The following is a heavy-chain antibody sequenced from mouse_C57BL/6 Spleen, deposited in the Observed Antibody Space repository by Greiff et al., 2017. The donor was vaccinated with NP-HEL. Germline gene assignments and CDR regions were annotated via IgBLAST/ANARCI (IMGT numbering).Heavy chain of an antibody. CDR3: ARNWERSYYFDY. J-gene: IGHJ2*01. CDR2: ISYDGST. CDR1: GYSITSGYY. Sequence: VQLQQSGPGLVKPSQSLSLTCSVTGYSITSGYYWNWIRQFPGNKLEWMGYISYDGSTNYNPSLKNRISITRYTSKNQCFLKLNSVTTEDTATYYCARNWERSYYFDYWGQGTTLTVSS. D-gene: IGHD4-1*01. V-gene: IGHV3-6*01.